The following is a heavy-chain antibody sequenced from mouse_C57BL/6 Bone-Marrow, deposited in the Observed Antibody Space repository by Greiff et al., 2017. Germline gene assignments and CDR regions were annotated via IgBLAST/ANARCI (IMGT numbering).Heavy chain of an antibody. D-gene: IGHD2-4*01. V-gene: IGHV14-4*01. J-gene: IGHJ1*03. Sequence: VQLQQSGAELVRPGASVKLSCTASGFNIKDDYMHWVKQRPEQGLEWIGWIDPENGDTEYASKFQGKATITADTSSNTAYLQLSSLTSEDTAVYYCTNDYDWYFDVWGTGTTVTGSS. CDR2: IDPENGDT. CDR1: GFNIKDDY. CDR3: TNDYDWYFDV.